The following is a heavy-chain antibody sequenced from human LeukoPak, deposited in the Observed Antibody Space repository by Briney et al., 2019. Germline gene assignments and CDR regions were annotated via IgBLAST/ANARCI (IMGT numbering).Heavy chain of an antibody. CDR3: AKVMTRTMVRGVPPSDY. J-gene: IGHJ4*02. D-gene: IGHD3-10*01. V-gene: IGHV3-23*01. CDR2: ISGSGGST. Sequence: GGSLRLSCAASGFTFSSYAMSWVRQAPGKGLEWVSAISGSGGSTYYADSVKGRFTISRDNSKNTLYLQMNSLRAEDTAVYYCAKVMTRTMVRGVPPSDYWGRGTLVTVSS. CDR1: GFTFSSYA.